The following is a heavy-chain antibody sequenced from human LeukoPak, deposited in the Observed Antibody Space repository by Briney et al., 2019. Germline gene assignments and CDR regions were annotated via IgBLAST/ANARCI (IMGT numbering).Heavy chain of an antibody. D-gene: IGHD2-15*01. CDR3: ATQGYCSGGSCYPAAFDI. CDR1: GYSISSGYY. Sequence: SETLSLTCTVSGYSISSGYYWGWIRQPPGKGLEWIGSIYHSGSTYYNPSLKSRVTISVDTSKNQFSLKLSSVTAADTAVYCCATQGYCSGGSCYPAAFDIWGQGTMVTVSS. CDR2: IYHSGST. V-gene: IGHV4-38-2*02. J-gene: IGHJ3*02.